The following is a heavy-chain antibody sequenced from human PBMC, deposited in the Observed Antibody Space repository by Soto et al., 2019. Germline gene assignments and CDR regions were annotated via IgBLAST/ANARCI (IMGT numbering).Heavy chain of an antibody. J-gene: IGHJ4*02. CDR2: IIPIFGTA. CDR1: GCTFTSYG. CDR3: ARTGTGMATPFDY. Sequence: ASVKVSCKASGCTFTSYGISWVRQAPGQGLEWMGGIIPIFGTANYAQKFQGRVTITADESTSTAYMELSSLRSEDTAVYYCARTGTGMATPFDYWGQGTLVTVS. D-gene: IGHD5-12*01. V-gene: IGHV1-69*13.